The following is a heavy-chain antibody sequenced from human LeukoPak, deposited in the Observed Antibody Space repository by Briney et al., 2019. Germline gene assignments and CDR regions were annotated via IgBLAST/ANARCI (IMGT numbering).Heavy chain of an antibody. D-gene: IGHD6-6*01. V-gene: IGHV1-18*01. CDR2: ISAYNGNT. J-gene: IGHJ4*02. CDR3: ARSIAARPKDY. CDR1: GYTFTIYG. Sequence: ASVKVSCKASGYTFTIYGISWVRQAPGQGLEWMGWISAYNGNTNYAQKLQGRVTMTTDTSTSTAYMELGSLRSDDTAVYYCARSIAARPKDYWGQGTLVTVSS.